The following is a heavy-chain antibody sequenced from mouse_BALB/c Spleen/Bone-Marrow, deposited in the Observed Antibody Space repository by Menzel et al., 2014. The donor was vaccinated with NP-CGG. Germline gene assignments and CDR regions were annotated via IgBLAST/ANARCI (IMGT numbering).Heavy chain of an antibody. CDR3: ARDRELSYAMDY. J-gene: IGHJ4*01. D-gene: IGHD3-1*01. CDR2: IWAGGST. V-gene: IGHV2-9*02. Sequence: VQLQQSGPGLMAPSQSLSITCTVSGFSLTSYGVHWVRQPPGKGLEWLGVIWAGGSTNYNSALMSRLSISKDNSKSXVFLKMNSLQTDDTAMYYCARDRELSYAMDYWGQGTSVTVSS. CDR1: GFSLTSYG.